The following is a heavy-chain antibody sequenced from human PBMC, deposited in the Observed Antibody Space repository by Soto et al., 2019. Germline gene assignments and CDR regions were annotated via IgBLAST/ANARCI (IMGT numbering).Heavy chain of an antibody. D-gene: IGHD3-16*01. V-gene: IGHV3-21*01. Sequence: VVSLRLSCAASGFSFSTYNMNWVRQAPGKGLEWVSSIDASSTHIYYADSVKGRFTISRDNGKSSLYLQMDSLRAEDTALYYGVRQQSDYLVDPWGQGNLVTVYS. CDR2: IDASSTHI. J-gene: IGHJ5*02. CDR1: GFSFSTYN. CDR3: VRQQSDYLVDP.